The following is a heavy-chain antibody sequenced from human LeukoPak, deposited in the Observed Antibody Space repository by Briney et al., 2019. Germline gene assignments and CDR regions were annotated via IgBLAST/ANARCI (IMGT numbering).Heavy chain of an antibody. D-gene: IGHD3-10*01. CDR2: INPSGGST. CDR3: AKDRVLLWFGELVSDVGYYYGMDV. CDR1: GYTFTSYY. V-gene: IGHV1-46*01. Sequence: ASVKVSCKASGYTFTSYYMHWVRQAPGQGLEWMGIINPSGGSTSYAQKFQGRVTMTRDMSTSTVYMELSSLRAEDTAVYYCAKDRVLLWFGELVSDVGYYYGMDVWGQGTTVTVSS. J-gene: IGHJ6*02.